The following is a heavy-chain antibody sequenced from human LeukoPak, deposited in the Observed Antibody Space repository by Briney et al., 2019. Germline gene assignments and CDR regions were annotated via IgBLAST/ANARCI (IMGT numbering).Heavy chain of an antibody. CDR1: GFTFSSYG. D-gene: IGHD3-10*01. Sequence: PGGSLRLSCAASGFTFSSYGMHWVRQAPGKGLEWVAVIWYDGSNKYYADSVKGRFTISRDNSKNTLYLQMNSLRAEDTAVYYCAKEGARGVSVDWFDPWGQGTLVTVSS. V-gene: IGHV3-33*06. CDR2: IWYDGSNK. CDR3: AKEGARGVSVDWFDP. J-gene: IGHJ5*02.